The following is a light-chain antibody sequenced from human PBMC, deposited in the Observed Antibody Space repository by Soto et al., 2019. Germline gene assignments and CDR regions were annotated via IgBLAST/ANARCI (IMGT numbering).Light chain of an antibody. Sequence: AIQLTQSPSSLSASVGDRVTITCRASQGISSALAWYQQNPGKSPNLLIYDVSSLESGVPSRFSCSGSGTDFTLTISSLQPEDFATYYCQQFNTYPALTFGGGTKVEIK. CDR2: DVS. CDR1: QGISSA. V-gene: IGKV1-13*02. CDR3: QQFNTYPALT. J-gene: IGKJ4*01.